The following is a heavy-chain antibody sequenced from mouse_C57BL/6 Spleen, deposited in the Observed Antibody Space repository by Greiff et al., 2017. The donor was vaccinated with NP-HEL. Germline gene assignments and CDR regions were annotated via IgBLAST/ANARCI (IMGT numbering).Heavy chain of an antibody. Sequence: VQLQQSGAELVKPGASVKISCKASGYAFSSYWMNWVKQRPGKGLEWIGQIYPGDGDTNYNGKFKGKATLTADKSSSTAYMQLSSLTSEDSAVYFCARDGNSYYFDYWGQGTTLTVSS. D-gene: IGHD2-1*01. V-gene: IGHV1-80*01. CDR1: GYAFSSYW. CDR3: ARDGNSYYFDY. J-gene: IGHJ2*01. CDR2: IYPGDGDT.